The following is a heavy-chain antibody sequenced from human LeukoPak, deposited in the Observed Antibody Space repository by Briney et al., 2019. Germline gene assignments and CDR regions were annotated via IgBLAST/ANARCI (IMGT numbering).Heavy chain of an antibody. D-gene: IGHD6-13*01. J-gene: IGHJ4*02. CDR1: GGTFSSYA. CDR2: IIPIFGTA. V-gene: IGHV1-69*05. CDR3: ASSSGYSSSWYLV. Sequence: GASVKVSCKASGGTFSSYAISWVRQAPGQGLEWMGGIIPIFGTANYAQKFQGRVTITTDESTSTAYMELSSLRSEATAVYYCASSSGYSSSWYLVWGQGTLVTVSS.